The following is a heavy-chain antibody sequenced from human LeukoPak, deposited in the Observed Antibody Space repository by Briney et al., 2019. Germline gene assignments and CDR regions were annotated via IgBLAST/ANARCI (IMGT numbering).Heavy chain of an antibody. CDR3: ARAGVAVAGAGLDY. J-gene: IGHJ4*02. Sequence: PGGSLRLSCAASGFTFRSYSMNWVRQAPGKGLEWVSSITGGGTSTYYPDSVKGRFTISRDNAKNSLYLQMNSLRAEDTAVYYCARAGVAVAGAGLDYWGQGTLVPVSS. D-gene: IGHD6-13*01. V-gene: IGHV3-21*01. CDR1: GFTFRSYS. CDR2: ITGGGTST.